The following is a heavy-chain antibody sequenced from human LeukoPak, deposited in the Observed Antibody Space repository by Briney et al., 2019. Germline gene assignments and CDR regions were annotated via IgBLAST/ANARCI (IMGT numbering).Heavy chain of an antibody. CDR2: ISGSGGST. V-gene: IGHV3-23*01. Sequence: PGGSLRLSCAASGFTFNSYAMSWVRQAPGRGLEWVSAISGSGGSTYYADSVKGRFTISRDNSKNTVYLQMNSLRADDTAVYYCAREPPERPLWGIFDYWGQGALVTVSS. J-gene: IGHJ4*02. D-gene: IGHD1-26*01. CDR3: AREPPERPLWGIFDY. CDR1: GFTFNSYA.